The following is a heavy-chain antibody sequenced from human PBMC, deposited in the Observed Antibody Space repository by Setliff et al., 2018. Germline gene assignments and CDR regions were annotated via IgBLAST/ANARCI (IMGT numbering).Heavy chain of an antibody. J-gene: IGHJ2*01. CDR3: ARDGYSYGYIWYFDL. V-gene: IGHV4-39*02. D-gene: IGHD5-18*01. CDR1: GGSISSSSYY. Sequence: PSETLSLTCTVSGGSISSSSYYWGWIRQPPGKGLEWIGSIYYSGSTYYNPSLKSRVTISVDTSKNQFSLKLSSVTAADTAVYYCARDGYSYGYIWYFDLWGRGTLVTVSS. CDR2: IYYSGST.